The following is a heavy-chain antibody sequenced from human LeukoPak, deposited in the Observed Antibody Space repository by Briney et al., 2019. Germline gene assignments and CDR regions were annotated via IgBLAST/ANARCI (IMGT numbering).Heavy chain of an antibody. V-gene: IGHV4-38-2*01. D-gene: IGHD6-19*01. CDR3: ATALGQWPNFDY. J-gene: IGHJ4*02. CDR1: GYSISSGYY. Sequence: PSETLSLTRDVSGYSISSGYYWGWIRQPPGKGLEWIGSIYHRGSTFYNPSLKSRVTISVDTSKNQFSLKLSSVTAADTAMYYCATALGQWPNFDYWGQGTLVTVSS. CDR2: IYHRGST.